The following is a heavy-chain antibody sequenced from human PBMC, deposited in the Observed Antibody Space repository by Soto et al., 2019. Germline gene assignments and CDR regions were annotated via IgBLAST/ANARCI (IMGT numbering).Heavy chain of an antibody. J-gene: IGHJ4*02. CDR2: ITVGTGNT. CDR1: GFIFTSSS. CDR3: AAGDSSGYYGG. D-gene: IGHD3-22*01. Sequence: GASVKVSCKASGFIFTSSSVRWVRQARGQRLEWIGWITVGTGNTNFAQKFQERVSITRDMSTSTAYMELSNLRSDDTAVYYCAAGDSSGYYGGWGQGTQVTVSS. V-gene: IGHV1-58*01.